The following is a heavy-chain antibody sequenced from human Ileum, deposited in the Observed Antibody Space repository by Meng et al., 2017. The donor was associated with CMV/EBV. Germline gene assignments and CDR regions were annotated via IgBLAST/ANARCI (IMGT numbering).Heavy chain of an antibody. V-gene: IGHV3-30*02. CDR3: AREGIAAQEYAFDI. Sequence: GESLKISCVASGFTLDSFGMHWVRQAPGKGLEWVAFIRYDGSIKYYAHSVKGRFTISRDNAKNTLYLQMNSLRAEDTAVYYCAREGIAAQEYAFDIWGQGTMVTVSS. J-gene: IGHJ3*02. D-gene: IGHD6-13*01. CDR2: IRYDGSIK. CDR1: GFTLDSFG.